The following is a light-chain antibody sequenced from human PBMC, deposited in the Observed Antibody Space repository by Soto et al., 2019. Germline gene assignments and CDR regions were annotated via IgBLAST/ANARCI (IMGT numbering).Light chain of an antibody. V-gene: IGKV3D-20*02. J-gene: IGKJ5*01. CDR3: QQRSNWPPGIT. CDR1: QSVSSSY. Sequence: EIVLTQSPGTLSLSPGERATLSCRASQSVSSSYLGWYQQKPGQAPRLLIYDASNRATGIPARFSGSGSGTDFTLTISSLEPEDFAVYYCQQRSNWPPGITFGQGTRLEIK. CDR2: DAS.